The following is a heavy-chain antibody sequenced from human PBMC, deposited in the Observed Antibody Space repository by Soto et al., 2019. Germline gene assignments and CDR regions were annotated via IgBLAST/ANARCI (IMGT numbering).Heavy chain of an antibody. CDR1: GGSFSGYY. D-gene: IGHD2-2*01. V-gene: IGHV4-34*01. Sequence: SETLSLTCAVYGGSFSGYYWSWIRQPPGKGLEWIGEINHSGSTNYNPSLKSRVTISVDTSKNQFSLKLSSVTAADTAVYYCARSSSTSRHAGWFDPWGQGTLVTVSS. CDR2: INHSGST. J-gene: IGHJ5*02. CDR3: ARSSSTSRHAGWFDP.